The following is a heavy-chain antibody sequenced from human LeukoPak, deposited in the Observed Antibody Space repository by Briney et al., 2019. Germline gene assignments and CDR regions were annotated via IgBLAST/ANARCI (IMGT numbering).Heavy chain of an antibody. CDR2: IYYSGST. D-gene: IGHD3-22*01. CDR3: ARAKFANYYDSSGYYIPSDAFDI. V-gene: IGHV4-31*03. Sequence: TPSETLSLTCTVSGGSISSGGYYWSWIRQHPGKGLEWIGYIYYSGSTYYNPSLKSRVTISVDTSKNQFSLKLSSVTAADTAVYYCARAKFANYYDSSGYYIPSDAFDIWGQGTMVTVSS. CDR1: GGSISSGGYY. J-gene: IGHJ3*02.